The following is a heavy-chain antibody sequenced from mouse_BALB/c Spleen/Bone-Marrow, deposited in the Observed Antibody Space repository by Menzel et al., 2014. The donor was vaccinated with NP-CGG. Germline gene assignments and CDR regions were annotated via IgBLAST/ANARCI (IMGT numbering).Heavy chain of an antibody. J-gene: IGHJ3*01. CDR2: INPYNDGT. D-gene: IGHD2-14*01. Sequence: VQLQQSGPELVKPEASVKMSCKASGYTFTSYVMHWVKQKPGQGLEWIGYINPYNDGTKYNEKFKGKATLTSDKSSSTAYMELSSLTSEDSAVYYCARNYRYDGFAYWGQGTLVTVSA. CDR1: GYTFTSYV. CDR3: ARNYRYDGFAY. V-gene: IGHV1-14*01.